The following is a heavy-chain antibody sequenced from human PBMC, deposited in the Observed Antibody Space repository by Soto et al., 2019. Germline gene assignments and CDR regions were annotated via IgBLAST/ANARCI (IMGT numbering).Heavy chain of an antibody. CDR2: ISGSGATP. CDR1: GFTFNNYA. D-gene: IGHD2-15*01. V-gene: IGHV3-23*01. CDR3: AKPGYCTGVSCYFYYFDS. Sequence: EVQLLESGGGLLQPGGSLRLSCSASGFTFNNYAMAWVRQAPGEGLEWVSGISGSGATPYYADSVKGRFTISRDNSKNTQFLQMNSLSAEDTAVYFCAKPGYCTGVSCYFYYFDSWGQGTLVTVSS. J-gene: IGHJ4*02.